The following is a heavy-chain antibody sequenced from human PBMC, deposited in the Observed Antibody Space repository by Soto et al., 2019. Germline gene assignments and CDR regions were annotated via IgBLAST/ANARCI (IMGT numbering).Heavy chain of an antibody. V-gene: IGHV3-21*01. J-gene: IGHJ5*02. CDR1: GFTFSTYG. D-gene: IGHD3-22*01. CDR2: ISDSGHYI. Sequence: EVQLVESGGGLVKPGGSLRLSCAASGFTFSTYGMNWVRQAPGKGLEWLSSISDSGHYIYYADSVKGRFTISRDNAKNSLFLQMNSLRGEYTAVYYCARSGLALPYSASHWFDPWGHGTLFTVSS. CDR3: ARSGLALPYSASHWFDP.